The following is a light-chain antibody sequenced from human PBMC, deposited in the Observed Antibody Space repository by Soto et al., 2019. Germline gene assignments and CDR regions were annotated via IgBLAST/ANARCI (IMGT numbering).Light chain of an antibody. J-gene: IGKJ1*01. CDR1: QSLDNW. CDR2: KAT. V-gene: IGKV1-5*03. CDR3: QHYIRSRA. Sequence: DIPMTQSPSTLSASVGDTVTITCRASQSLDNWLAWHQQKPGRAPQLLISKATILESGVPSRFSGRGSVTDFALTINGMQTDDFAVYYCQHYIRSRACGQGTKVEI.